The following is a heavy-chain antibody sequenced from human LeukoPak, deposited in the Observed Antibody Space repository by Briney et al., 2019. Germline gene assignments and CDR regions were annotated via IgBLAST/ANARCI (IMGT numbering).Heavy chain of an antibody. CDR3: AKSRSGTAWYFDL. J-gene: IGHJ2*01. D-gene: IGHD3-10*01. Sequence: SETLSLTCTVSGGSISSYYWSWIRQPPGKGLEWLGYIHYSGSTNYNPSLKSRVTISVDTSKNQFSLKLSSVTAADTAVYYCAKSRSGTAWYFDLWGRGTLVTVSS. CDR1: GGSISSYY. V-gene: IGHV4-59*01. CDR2: IHYSGST.